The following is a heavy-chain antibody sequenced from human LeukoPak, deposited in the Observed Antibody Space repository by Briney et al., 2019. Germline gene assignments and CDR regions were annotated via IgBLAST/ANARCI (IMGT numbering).Heavy chain of an antibody. V-gene: IGHV5-51*01. CDR3: ARHVSSSRVAYDV. CDR1: GYTFTTYW. Sequence: GESLKISCKGSGYTFTTYWIGWVRQMPGKGLEWIGLRNPADSDTRYSPSFQGQVTISVDKSISTAYLEWSSLKASDTAMYYCARHVSSSRVAYDVWGQGTLVTVSS. J-gene: IGHJ4*02. D-gene: IGHD3-16*01. CDR2: RNPADSDT.